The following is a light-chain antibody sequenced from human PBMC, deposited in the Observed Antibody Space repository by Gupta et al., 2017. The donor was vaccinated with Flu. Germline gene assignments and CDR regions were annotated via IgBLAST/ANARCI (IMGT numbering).Light chain of an antibody. CDR3: QQYDDVFSLT. V-gene: IGKV1-5*03. Sequence: DIALIQSPSALSASVGDRVTITCRVSQNVNVFVAWYQQRPGKAPKLLISQSSILETGVPSRFNGSGSGTDFRLTINDRQPGDVATYYCQQYDDVFSLTFGQGTRL. CDR2: QSS. CDR1: QNVNVF. J-gene: IGKJ5*01.